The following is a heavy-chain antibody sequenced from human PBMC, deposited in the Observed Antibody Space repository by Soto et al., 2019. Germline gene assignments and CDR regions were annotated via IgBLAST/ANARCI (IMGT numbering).Heavy chain of an antibody. V-gene: IGHV3-33*01. CDR3: GRVERWLQGPPFDS. CDR2: IWYDGSNK. Sequence: QVPLVESGGGVVQPGRSLRLSCAASGFTFSSYGMHWVRQAPGKGLEWVAVIWYDGSNKYYADSVKGRFTISRDNSMSTLYLHRNSLRAGDTAVYYCGRVERWLQGPPFDSWGQGTLVTVSS. D-gene: IGHD5-12*01. CDR1: GFTFSSYG. J-gene: IGHJ4*02.